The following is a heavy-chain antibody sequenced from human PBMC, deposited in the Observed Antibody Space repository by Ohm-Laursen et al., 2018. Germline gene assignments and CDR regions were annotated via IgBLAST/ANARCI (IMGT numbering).Heavy chain of an antibody. Sequence: SVKVSCKASGYTFTTHYIHWVRQAPGQGLEWMGIINPSGGSTKYAQKFQGRVTMTRDTSTSTVYMELSSLRSEDTAVYYCVRDLGLVGTNWGYYFNYWGQGTLVTVSS. V-gene: IGHV1-46*01. CDR2: INPSGGST. CDR3: VRDLGLVGTNWGYYFNY. D-gene: IGHD7-27*01. J-gene: IGHJ4*02. CDR1: GYTFTTHY.